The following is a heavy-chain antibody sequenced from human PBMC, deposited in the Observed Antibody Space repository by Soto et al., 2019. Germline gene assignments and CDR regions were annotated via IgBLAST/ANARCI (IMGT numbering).Heavy chain of an antibody. J-gene: IGHJ4*02. CDR3: ARDQIVGARIDY. Sequence: QVQLVQSGAEVKKPGASVKVSCRASGYTFTSYGISWVRQAPGQGLEWMGWISAYNGNTNYAQKLQSRVTMTPDTSTSKAYMELRSLRSDVTGVYYCARDQIVGARIDYWGQGTLVTVSS. CDR1: GYTFTSYG. V-gene: IGHV1-18*04. CDR2: ISAYNGNT. D-gene: IGHD1-26*01.